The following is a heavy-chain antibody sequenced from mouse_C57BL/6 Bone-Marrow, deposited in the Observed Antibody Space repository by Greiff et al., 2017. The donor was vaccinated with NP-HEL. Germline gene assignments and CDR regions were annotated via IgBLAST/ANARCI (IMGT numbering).Heavy chain of an antibody. CDR1: GFSLTSYG. J-gene: IGHJ4*01. CDR3: AKGNDGYYVYAMDY. D-gene: IGHD2-3*01. V-gene: IGHV2-5*01. CDR2: IWRGGST. Sequence: VKLMESGPGLVQPSQSLSITCTVSGFSLTSYGVHWVRQSPGKGLEWLGVIWRGGSTDYNAAFMSRLSITKDNSKSQVFFKMNSLQADDTAIYYCAKGNDGYYVYAMDYWGQGTSVTVSS.